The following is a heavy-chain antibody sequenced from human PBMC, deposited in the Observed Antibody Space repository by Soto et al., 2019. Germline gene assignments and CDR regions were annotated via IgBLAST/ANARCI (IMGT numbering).Heavy chain of an antibody. CDR3: ASGFWGCSSTSCPDYFDY. CDR1: GYTFTSYD. D-gene: IGHD2-2*01. CDR2: MNPNSGNT. V-gene: IGHV1-8*01. Sequence: QVPLVQSGAEVKKPGASVKVSCKASGYTFTSYDINWVRQATGQGLEWMGWMNPNSGNTGYAQKFQGRVTMTRNTSISTAYMELSSLRSEDTAVYYCASGFWGCSSTSCPDYFDYWGQGTLVTVSS. J-gene: IGHJ4*02.